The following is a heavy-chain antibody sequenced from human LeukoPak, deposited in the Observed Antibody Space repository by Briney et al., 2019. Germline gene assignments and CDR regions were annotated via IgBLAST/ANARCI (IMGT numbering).Heavy chain of an antibody. V-gene: IGHV4-59*01. Sequence: SETVSLTCTVCDDSRNVYYRRWIRQPTGEALEWIGYFHNSGTSTYNPSLKGRVTISADTSKNQISLKLNSLTTADTAVYYCTRGAGSLIDYWGQRILVTASS. CDR1: DDSRNVYY. D-gene: IGHD3-16*01. CDR3: TRGAGSLIDY. CDR2: FHNSGTS. J-gene: IGHJ4*02.